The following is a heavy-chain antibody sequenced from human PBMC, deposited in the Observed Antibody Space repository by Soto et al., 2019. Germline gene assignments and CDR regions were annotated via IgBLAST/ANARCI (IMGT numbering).Heavy chain of an antibody. J-gene: IGHJ4*02. V-gene: IGHV1-69*19. CDR2: ISPMFGAA. CDR1: GGTFNTYA. D-gene: IGHD3-10*01. Sequence: QVQLVQSGAEMKKPGSSVKVSCQSSGGTFNTYAMNWVRQAPGQGPEWMGDISPMFGAANYAPKFQGRVTITADDSTGTSYMQLRSLTSEYTALFFCAREVQVHTPAFVYWGQGTRVTVSS. CDR3: AREVQVHTPAFVY.